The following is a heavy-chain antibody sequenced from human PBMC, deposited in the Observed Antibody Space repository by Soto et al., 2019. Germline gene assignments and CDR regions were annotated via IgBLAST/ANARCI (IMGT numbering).Heavy chain of an antibody. CDR1: GGSIRSGGYF. Sequence: VQLQESGPGLVKPSQTLSLTCTVYGGSIRSGGYFWSWVRQQPGKGLEWIGHIYYRGGTSYNPSLERRVAMSVDTSKNEFTLKVNSVTAADTAIYYCARFAKEENPKLESWYAFDFWGRGTLVTVSS. V-gene: IGHV4-31*03. CDR3: ARFAKEENPKLESWYAFDF. D-gene: IGHD6-13*01. CDR2: IYYRGGT. J-gene: IGHJ4*02.